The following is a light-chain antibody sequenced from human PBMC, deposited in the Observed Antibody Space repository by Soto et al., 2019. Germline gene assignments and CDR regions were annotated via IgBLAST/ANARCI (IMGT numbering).Light chain of an antibody. V-gene: IGKV3-15*01. CDR1: QSVGST. CDR2: GAS. CDR3: QHYNQWPLT. J-gene: IGKJ4*01. Sequence: EIVMTQSPATLSVSPGERATLSCRASQSVGSTLAGYQQKPGQVPRLLIYGASTRATGVPARFSGSGSGTDFTLTISSLLSEDFAVYYCQHYNQWPLTFGGGTKVEIK.